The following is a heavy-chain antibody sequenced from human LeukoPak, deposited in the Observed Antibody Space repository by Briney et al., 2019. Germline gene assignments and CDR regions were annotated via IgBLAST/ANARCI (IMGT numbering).Heavy chain of an antibody. Sequence: GGSLRLSCAASGFTFSNYWMSWVRQAPGKGLEWVSGITWNSDNIEYADSVKGRFTISRDNAKNSLYLQMNSLRAEDMALYYCAKGGGGRLIYYYYMDVWGKGTTVTVSS. CDR1: GFTFSNYW. J-gene: IGHJ6*03. CDR3: AKGGGGRLIYYYYMDV. D-gene: IGHD3-16*01. V-gene: IGHV3-9*03. CDR2: ITWNSDNI.